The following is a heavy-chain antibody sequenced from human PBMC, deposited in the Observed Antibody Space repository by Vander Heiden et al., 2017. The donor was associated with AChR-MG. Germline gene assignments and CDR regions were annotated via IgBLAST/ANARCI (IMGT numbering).Heavy chain of an antibody. CDR1: GFTFSSYG. CDR2: IGYDGSNK. J-gene: IGHJ5*02. V-gene: IGHV3-33*01. D-gene: IGHD6-19*01. CDR3: ARDGASVAVARSQGNWFDP. Sequence: QVQLVASGGGGVQPGRSLRLPCAASGFTFSSYGMHWVRQAPGKGLDWVAVIGYDGSNKYYADSVKGRFTISRDNSKNTLYLQMNSLRAEDTAVYYCARDGASVAVARSQGNWFDPWGQGTLVTVSS.